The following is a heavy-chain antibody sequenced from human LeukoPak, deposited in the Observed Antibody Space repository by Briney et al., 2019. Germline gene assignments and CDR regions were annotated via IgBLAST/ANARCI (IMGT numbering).Heavy chain of an antibody. Sequence: PSETLSLTCAVSGGSISDTDWWSWVRQPPGKGLEWIGEIYHSGGTNYNPSLETRVTISVDKSKNQFSLKLNSVTAADTAVYYCVENGYYSLDNWGQGTLVTVSS. CDR1: GGSISDTDW. J-gene: IGHJ4*02. CDR3: VENGYYSLDN. V-gene: IGHV4-4*02. CDR2: IYHSGGT. D-gene: IGHD3-10*01.